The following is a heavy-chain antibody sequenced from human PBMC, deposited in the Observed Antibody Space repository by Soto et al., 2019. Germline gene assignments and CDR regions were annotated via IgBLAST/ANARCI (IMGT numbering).Heavy chain of an antibody. D-gene: IGHD4-17*01. CDR2: ITDIGRT. CDR3: TRGYGDTWPTSDY. Sequence: QVQLQQWGAGLSKPSETLSLTCSIYGGSFSGYHWTWIRQPPGKGLEWIGEITDIGRTNCSPSLESRVTISGDTSEDQFPLKLRSVTAADTAVYYCTRGYGDTWPTSDYWGQGTLVSVSS. CDR1: GGSFSGYH. V-gene: IGHV4-34*01. J-gene: IGHJ4*02.